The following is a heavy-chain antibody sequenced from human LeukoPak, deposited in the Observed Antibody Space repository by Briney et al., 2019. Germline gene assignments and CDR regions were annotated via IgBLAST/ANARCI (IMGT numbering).Heavy chain of an antibody. CDR3: ARLTTYYDSSGYYHYGYYYYYMDV. Sequence: SETLSLTCTVSGGSISSSSYYWGWVRQPPGTGLEWIGSIYYSGSTYYNPSLKSRVTISVDTSKNQFSLKLSSVTAADTAVYYCARLTTYYDSSGYYHYGYYYYYMDVWGKGTTVTISS. D-gene: IGHD3-22*01. CDR2: IYYSGST. J-gene: IGHJ6*03. V-gene: IGHV4-39*07. CDR1: GGSISSSSYY.